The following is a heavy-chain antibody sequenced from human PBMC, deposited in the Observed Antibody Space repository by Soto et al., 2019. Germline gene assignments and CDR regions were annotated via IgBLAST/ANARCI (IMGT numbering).Heavy chain of an antibody. CDR2: IYYSGST. J-gene: IGHJ4*02. CDR3: ARQAFRIAARPIDS. Sequence: SETLSLTCTVSGGSISSSSYYWGWIRQPPGKGLEWIGSIYYSGSTYYNPSLKSRVTISVDTSKNQFSLKLSSVTAADTAVYYCARQAFRIAARPIDSWGQGTLVTVSS. D-gene: IGHD6-6*01. CDR1: GGSISSSSYY. V-gene: IGHV4-39*01.